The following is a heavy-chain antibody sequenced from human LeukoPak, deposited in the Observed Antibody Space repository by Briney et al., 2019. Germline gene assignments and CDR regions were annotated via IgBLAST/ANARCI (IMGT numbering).Heavy chain of an antibody. D-gene: IGHD6-13*01. V-gene: IGHV1-2*04. CDR1: RYTLTGYY. CDR3: ARTMYSSSWYVLDY. Sequence: ASVQVSCLASRYTLTGYYMHWVRQPPGQGLDWMGWINPNSGGTNKAQKLQGWVTMTRDTSISTAYMELSRLRSDDTAVYYCARTMYSSSWYVLDYWGQGTLVTVSS. CDR2: INPNSGGT. J-gene: IGHJ4*02.